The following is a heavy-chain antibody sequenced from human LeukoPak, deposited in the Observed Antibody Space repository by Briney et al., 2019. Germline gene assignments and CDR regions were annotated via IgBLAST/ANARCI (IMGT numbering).Heavy chain of an antibody. D-gene: IGHD6-19*01. V-gene: IGHV3-74*01. Sequence: GGSPRLSCVASGFTFNNYWMHWVRQSPGKGLVWVSRINTDGATTNYADSVKGRFTISRDNAKNTLYLQMNSLRDEDTAVYYCARQYSVIAVAVEPWGQGTLVTVSS. CDR1: GFTFNNYW. J-gene: IGHJ5*02. CDR2: INTDGATT. CDR3: ARQYSVIAVAVEP.